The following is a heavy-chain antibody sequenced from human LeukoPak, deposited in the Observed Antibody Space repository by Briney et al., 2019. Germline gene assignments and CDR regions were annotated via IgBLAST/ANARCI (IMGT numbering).Heavy chain of an antibody. Sequence: ASVKVSCKAAGGTFSSYAISWVRQAPGQGLEWMGRIIPIFGTLKYAQKCQGRVTITTDESTSTAYMELSSLRSEDTAVYYCARSNFVYGDYVQYWYFDLWGRGTLVTVSS. CDR3: ARSNFVYGDYVQYWYFDL. CDR2: IIPIFGTL. D-gene: IGHD4-17*01. J-gene: IGHJ2*01. CDR1: GGTFSSYA. V-gene: IGHV1-69*05.